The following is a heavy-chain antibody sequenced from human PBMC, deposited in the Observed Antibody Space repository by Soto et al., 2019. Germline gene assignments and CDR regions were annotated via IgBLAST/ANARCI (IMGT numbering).Heavy chain of an antibody. CDR2: ISGSGGST. D-gene: IGHD6-6*01. V-gene: IGHV3-23*01. Sequence: GGSLRLTCAASGFTFSSYAMSWVRQAPGKGLEWVSAISGSGGSTYYADSVKGRFTISRDNSKNTLYLQMNSLRAEDTAVYYCASSPSSSSGFDYWGQGTLVTVSS. CDR3: ASSPSSSSGFDY. CDR1: GFTFSSYA. J-gene: IGHJ4*02.